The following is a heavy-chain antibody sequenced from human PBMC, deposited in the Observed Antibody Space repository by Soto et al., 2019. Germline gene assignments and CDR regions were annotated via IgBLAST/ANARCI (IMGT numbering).Heavy chain of an antibody. Sequence: GGSLRLSCAASGFTFSSYAMHWVRQAPGKGLEWVAVISYDGSNKYYADSVKGRFTISRDNSKNTLYLQMNSLRAEDTAVYYCAREASHPYYYDSSGYSPPGYWGQGTLVTVSS. CDR1: GFTFSSYA. D-gene: IGHD3-22*01. V-gene: IGHV3-30-3*01. CDR2: ISYDGSNK. CDR3: AREASHPYYYDSSGYSPPGY. J-gene: IGHJ4*02.